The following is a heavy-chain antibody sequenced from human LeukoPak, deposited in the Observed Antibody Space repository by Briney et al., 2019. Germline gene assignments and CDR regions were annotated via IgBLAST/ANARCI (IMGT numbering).Heavy chain of an antibody. CDR3: ARTSSWFDY. J-gene: IGHJ4*02. CDR1: GGSISTYY. D-gene: IGHD6-13*01. CDR2: IYYSGSP. Sequence: SETLSLTCTVSGGSISTYYWSWIRQPPGKGLEWIGYIYYSGSPNYNPSLKSRVTISVDTSKTQFSLQLSSVTAADTAVYYCARTSSWFDYWGQGTLVTVSS. V-gene: IGHV4-59*01.